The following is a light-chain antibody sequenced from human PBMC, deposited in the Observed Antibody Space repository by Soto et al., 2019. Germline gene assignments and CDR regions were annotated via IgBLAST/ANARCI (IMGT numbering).Light chain of an antibody. Sequence: DIQMTQSPSSLSASVGDRVTITCRASQSISTSLNWYQQKAGKAPKLLIYAASSLQSGVPSRFSGSGSGTDFTLTISSLQPEDFATFYCQKSYSTPRTLGPGTNVD. V-gene: IGKV1-39*01. CDR2: AAS. J-gene: IGKJ3*01. CDR1: QSISTS. CDR3: QKSYSTPRT.